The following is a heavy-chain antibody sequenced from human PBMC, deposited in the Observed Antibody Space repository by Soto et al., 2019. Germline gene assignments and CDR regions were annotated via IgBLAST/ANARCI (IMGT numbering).Heavy chain of an antibody. CDR3: ARGGHVVVVTAALDY. J-gene: IGHJ4*02. V-gene: IGHV1-46*01. CDR2: VNPSGGHT. CDR1: GDTFTDYY. Sequence: QVQLVQSGAEVKKPGASVKVSCKASGDTFTDYYIHWVRRAPGQGLERMGTVNPSGGHTTYAQHFLGRMTMTRDTSTSTLYMELASLTSEDTAIYFCARGGHVVVVTAALDYWGQGTLVTVSS. D-gene: IGHD2-21*02.